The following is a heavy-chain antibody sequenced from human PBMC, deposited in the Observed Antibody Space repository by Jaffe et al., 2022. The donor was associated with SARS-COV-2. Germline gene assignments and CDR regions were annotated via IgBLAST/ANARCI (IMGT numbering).Heavy chain of an antibody. Sequence: QVQLQESGPGLVKPSQTLSLTCTVSGGSISSGGYYWSWIRQHPGKGLEWIGYIYYSGSTYYNPSLKSRVTISVDTSKNQFSLKLSSVTAADTAVYYCARAIGVTIFGVVTPSVNWFDPWGQGTLVTVSS. CDR1: GGSISSGGYY. J-gene: IGHJ5*02. CDR2: IYYSGST. V-gene: IGHV4-31*03. CDR3: ARAIGVTIFGVVTPSVNWFDP. D-gene: IGHD3-3*01.